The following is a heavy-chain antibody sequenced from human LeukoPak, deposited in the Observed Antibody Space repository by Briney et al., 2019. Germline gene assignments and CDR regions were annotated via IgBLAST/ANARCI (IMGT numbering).Heavy chain of an antibody. CDR2: INHSGST. V-gene: IGHV4-34*01. CDR1: GGSFSGYY. CDR3: ARERSIAVAGKIWFDP. J-gene: IGHJ5*02. Sequence: SQTLSLTCAVYGGSFSGYYWSWIRQPPGKGLEWIGEINHSGSTNYNPSLKSPVTISVETTKNQCSLKLSSVTAADTAVYYCARERSIAVAGKIWFDPWGQGTLVTVS. D-gene: IGHD6-19*01.